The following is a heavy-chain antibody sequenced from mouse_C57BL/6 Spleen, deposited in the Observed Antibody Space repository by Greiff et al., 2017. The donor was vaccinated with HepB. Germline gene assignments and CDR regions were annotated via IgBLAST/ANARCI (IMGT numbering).Heavy chain of an antibody. V-gene: IGHV1-80*01. Sequence: VKLQESGAELVKPGASVKISCKASGYAFSSYWMNWVKQRPGKGLEWIGQIYPGDGDTNYNGKFKGKATLTADKSSSTAYMQLSSLTSEDSAVYFCAREGFYDGYSCWGQGTLVTVSA. CDR2: IYPGDGDT. CDR1: GYAFSSYW. CDR3: AREGFYDGYSC. D-gene: IGHD2-3*01. J-gene: IGHJ3*01.